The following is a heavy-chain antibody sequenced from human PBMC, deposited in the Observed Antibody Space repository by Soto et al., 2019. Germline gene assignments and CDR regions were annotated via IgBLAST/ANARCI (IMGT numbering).Heavy chain of an antibody. CDR2: IFDSGST. CDR1: GGSISGGVHS. CDR3: AIEIMPLTNDWYFDL. Sequence: QVQLQESGPGLVKPSETLSLTCTVSGGSISGGVHSWSWIRQPPGKGLEWIGHIFDSGSTYYNPSLKSRLTISVDTSKNQFSLRLSSVTAADTAVYYCAIEIMPLTNDWYFDLWGRGTLVTVSS. D-gene: IGHD2-8*01. V-gene: IGHV4-30-4*01. J-gene: IGHJ2*01.